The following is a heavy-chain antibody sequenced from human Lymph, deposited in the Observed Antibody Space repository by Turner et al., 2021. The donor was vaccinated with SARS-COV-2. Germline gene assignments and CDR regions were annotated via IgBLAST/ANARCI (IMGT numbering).Heavy chain of an antibody. CDR2: IYYSGST. J-gene: IGHJ3*02. V-gene: IGHV4-31*03. Sequence: QVQLQESRPGLVKPSQTLSLTCTVSGGSISSGGYYWSWIRQHPGKGLEWIGYIYYSGSTYYNPSLKSRVTISVDTSKNQFSLKLSSVTAADTAVYYCARGPITMFRGALWSFDIWGQGTMVTVSS. D-gene: IGHD3-10*01. CDR1: GGSISSGGYY. CDR3: ARGPITMFRGALWSFDI.